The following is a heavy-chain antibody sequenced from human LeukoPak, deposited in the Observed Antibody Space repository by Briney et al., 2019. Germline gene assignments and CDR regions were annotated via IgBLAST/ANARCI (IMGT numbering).Heavy chain of an antibody. CDR3: AREDTAMVNLYDY. V-gene: IGHV3-23*01. CDR2: ISGSGGST. Sequence: LSCAAXGFTFSSYAXSWVRQAPGKGLEWVSAISGSGGSTYYADFVKGRFTISRDNSKNTLYLQMNSLRAEDTAVYYCAREDTAMVNLYDYWGQGTLVTVSS. D-gene: IGHD5-18*01. CDR1: GFTFSSYA. J-gene: IGHJ4*02.